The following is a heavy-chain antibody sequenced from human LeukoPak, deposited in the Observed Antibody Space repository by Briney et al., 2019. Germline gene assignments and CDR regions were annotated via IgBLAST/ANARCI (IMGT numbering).Heavy chain of an antibody. V-gene: IGHV3-23*01. CDR1: GFTFSSYG. Sequence: GGSLRLSCAASGFTFSSYGMSWVRQAPGKGLEWVSAISGSGGSTYYADSVKGRFTISRDNSKNTLYLQMNSLRAEDTALYYCAKDIFGYGIAVAGTGSFDYWGQGTLVTVSS. J-gene: IGHJ4*02. CDR2: ISGSGGST. CDR3: AKDIFGYGIAVAGTGSFDY. D-gene: IGHD6-19*01.